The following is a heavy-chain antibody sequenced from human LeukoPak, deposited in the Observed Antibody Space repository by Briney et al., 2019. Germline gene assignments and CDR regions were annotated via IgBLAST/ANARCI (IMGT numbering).Heavy chain of an antibody. J-gene: IGHJ4*02. CDR2: ISSSSSYI. Sequence: GGSLRLSCAASGFTLSSHNMDWVRQAPGKGLEWVSSISSSSSYIYFADSVKGRFTISRDNAKNSLFLQMNSLTAEDTAVYFCARGLVGATSKNYFDYWGQGTLVTVSS. D-gene: IGHD1-26*01. CDR3: ARGLVGATSKNYFDY. CDR1: GFTLSSHN. V-gene: IGHV3-21*01.